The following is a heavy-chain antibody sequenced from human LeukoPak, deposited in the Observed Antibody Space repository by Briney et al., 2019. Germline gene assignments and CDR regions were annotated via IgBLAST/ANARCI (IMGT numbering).Heavy chain of an antibody. Sequence: PSETLSLTCTVSGGSISSDYSWGWIRQPPGKGLEWIGNIYYGGTTYYNPSLKSRVTISVDTSKNQFSLKLSSVTASDTSIYYCSSTRLGYSSGGHWGQGTLVTVSS. CDR1: GGSISSDYS. D-gene: IGHD6-19*01. J-gene: IGHJ4*02. CDR2: IYYGGTT. CDR3: SSTRLGYSSGGH. V-gene: IGHV4-39*01.